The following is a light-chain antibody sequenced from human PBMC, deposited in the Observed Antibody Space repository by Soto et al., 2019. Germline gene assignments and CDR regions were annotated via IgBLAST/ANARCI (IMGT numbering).Light chain of an antibody. CDR1: QSVSSNY. Sequence: EIVLTQSPGTLSLSPGERATLSCRASQSVSSNYLAWYQQIPGQPPRLLISDASSRATGIPDRFSGTGSGTDFTRTISRLEPEDFAVYYCQQYGSARWTCGQGTKVEIK. CDR3: QQYGSARWT. CDR2: DAS. J-gene: IGKJ1*01. V-gene: IGKV3-20*01.